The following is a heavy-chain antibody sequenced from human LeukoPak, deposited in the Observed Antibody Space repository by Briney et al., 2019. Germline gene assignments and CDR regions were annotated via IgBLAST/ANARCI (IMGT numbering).Heavy chain of an antibody. V-gene: IGHV3-23*01. CDR2: ISGSGGST. CDR1: GFTFSSYG. J-gene: IGHJ4*02. Sequence: GGSLRLSCAASGFTFSSYGMHWVRQAPGKGLEWVSAISGSGGSTYYADSVKGRFAISRDNSKNTLYLQMNSLRAEDTAVYYCARAHYSSFDYWGQGTLVTVSS. CDR3: ARAHYSSFDY. D-gene: IGHD3-22*01.